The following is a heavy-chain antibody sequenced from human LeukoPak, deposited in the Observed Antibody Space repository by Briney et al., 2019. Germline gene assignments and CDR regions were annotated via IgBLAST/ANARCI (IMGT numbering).Heavy chain of an antibody. Sequence: ASVKVSCKASGYTFTGYYMHWVRQAPGQGLEWMGWINPNSGGTNYAQKFQGRVTMTRDTSISTAYMDLSRLRSADTAVYYCARVQIGTTSKAFDIWGQGTLVTVSS. CDR3: ARVQIGTTSKAFDI. V-gene: IGHV1-2*02. CDR1: GYTFTGYY. D-gene: IGHD1-14*01. CDR2: INPNSGGT. J-gene: IGHJ3*02.